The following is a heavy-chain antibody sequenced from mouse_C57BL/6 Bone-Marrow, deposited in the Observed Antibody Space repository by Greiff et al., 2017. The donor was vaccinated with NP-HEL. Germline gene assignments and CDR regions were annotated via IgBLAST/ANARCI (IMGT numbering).Heavy chain of an antibody. J-gene: IGHJ2*01. Sequence: QVQLKESGAELVKPGASVKISCKASGYAFSSYWMNWVKQRPGKGLEWIGQIYPGDGDTNYNGKFKGKATLTADKSSSTAYMQLSSLTSEDSAVYFCARLVTTVHYFDYWGQGTTLTVSS. CDR2: IYPGDGDT. CDR3: ARLVTTVHYFDY. V-gene: IGHV1-80*01. D-gene: IGHD1-1*01. CDR1: GYAFSSYW.